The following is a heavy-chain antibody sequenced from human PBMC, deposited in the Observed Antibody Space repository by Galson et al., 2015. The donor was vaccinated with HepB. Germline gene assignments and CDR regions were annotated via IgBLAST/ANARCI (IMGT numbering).Heavy chain of an antibody. Sequence: SLRLSCAASGFSFDNFPMHWVRQAPGKGLEWVAVISYTGSYIAYADFGKGRFAISRDNSKNDLYLQMNSLRVDDTALYYCVRPRGAGAGDYQNWYFDLWGRGTLVTVSS. CDR3: VRPRGAGAGDYQNWYFDL. J-gene: IGHJ2*01. D-gene: IGHD4-17*01. V-gene: IGHV3-30*09. CDR1: GFSFDNFP. CDR2: ISYTGSYI.